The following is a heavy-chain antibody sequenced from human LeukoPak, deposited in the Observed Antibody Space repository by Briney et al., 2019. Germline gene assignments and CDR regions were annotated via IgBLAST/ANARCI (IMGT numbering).Heavy chain of an antibody. D-gene: IGHD4-23*01. CDR3: AKDISWGGNSGDY. Sequence: HAGGSLRLSCAASGFTSDDYAMHWVRQAPGKGLEWVSLISGDGGSTYYADSVKGRFTISRDNSKNSLYLQMNSLRTEDTAMYYCAKDISWGGNSGDYWGQGTLVTVSS. J-gene: IGHJ4*02. V-gene: IGHV3-43*02. CDR2: ISGDGGST. CDR1: GFTSDDYA.